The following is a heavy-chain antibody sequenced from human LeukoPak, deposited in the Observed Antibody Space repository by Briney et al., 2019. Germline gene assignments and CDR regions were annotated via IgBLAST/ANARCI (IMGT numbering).Heavy chain of an antibody. CDR3: SGDPGDY. V-gene: IGHV4-61*02. D-gene: IGHD3-10*01. CDR1: GGSISSGSYY. Sequence: SSQTLSLTCTVSGGSISSGSYYWSWIRQPAGKGLEWIGRIYTSGSTNYNPSLKSRVTISVDTSKNQFSLKLSSVTAADTAVHYCSGDPGDYWGQGTLVTVSS. CDR2: IYTSGST. J-gene: IGHJ4*02.